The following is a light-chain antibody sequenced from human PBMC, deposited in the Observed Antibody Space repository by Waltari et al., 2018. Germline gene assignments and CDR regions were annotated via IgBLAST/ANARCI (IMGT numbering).Light chain of an antibody. CDR1: QGISSW. CDR3: QQSNSFPWT. CDR2: AAS. Sequence: DIQMTQFPSSVSASVGDRVTFTCRASQGISSWLDWYQQKPGKAPKLLIYAASLLQSGVPSRFSGSGSGTDFSLTISSLQPEDFATYYCQQSNSFPWTFGQGTKVEIK. V-gene: IGKV1-12*01. J-gene: IGKJ1*01.